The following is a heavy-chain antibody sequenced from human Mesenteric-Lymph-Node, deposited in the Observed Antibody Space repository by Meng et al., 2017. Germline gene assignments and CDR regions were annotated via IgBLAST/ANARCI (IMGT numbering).Heavy chain of an antibody. J-gene: IGHJ4*02. CDR3: ARGLLGYCSSTCCYDLPDY. D-gene: IGHD2-2*01. CDR1: GGIFSSYA. V-gene: IGHV1-69*13. Sequence: SVKVSCKVSGGIFSSYAISWVRQAPAQGLEWMGGFIPICGIANYAQKFQGRVTITADESTSTAYMELSSLRSEDRTVYYCARGLLGYCSSTCCYDLPDYWGQGTLVTVSS. CDR2: FIPICGIA.